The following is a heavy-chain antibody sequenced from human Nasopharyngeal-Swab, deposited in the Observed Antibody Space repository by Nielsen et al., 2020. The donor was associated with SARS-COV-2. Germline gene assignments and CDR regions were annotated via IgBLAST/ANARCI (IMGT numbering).Heavy chain of an antibody. CDR2: IWYDGSTK. J-gene: IGHJ4*02. V-gene: IGHV3-33*01. D-gene: IGHD3/OR15-3a*01. Sequence: VRQAPGKGLEWVAVIWYDGSTKYYTDSVKGRFTISRDNSKNTLYLQMNSLRAEDTAVYYCARDVNDYWTGYLYWGQGAPVTVSS. CDR3: ARDVNDYWTGYLY.